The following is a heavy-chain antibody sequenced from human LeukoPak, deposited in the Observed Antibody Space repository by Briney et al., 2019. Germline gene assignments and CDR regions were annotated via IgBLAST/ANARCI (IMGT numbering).Heavy chain of an antibody. CDR1: GFTFSSYS. D-gene: IGHD2-15*01. Sequence: GGSLRLSCTASGFTFSSYSMNWVRQAPGKGLEGVSYISSSGSTIYYADSVKGRFTISRDNAKNSLYPQMNSLRAEDTAVYYCARDLSLYCSGGSCYSLNYWGQGTLVTVSS. V-gene: IGHV3-48*04. J-gene: IGHJ4*02. CDR2: ISSSGSTI. CDR3: ARDLSLYCSGGSCYSLNY.